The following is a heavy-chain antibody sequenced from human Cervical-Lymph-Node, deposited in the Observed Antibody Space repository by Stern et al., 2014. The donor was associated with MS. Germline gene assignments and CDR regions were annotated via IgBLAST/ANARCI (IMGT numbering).Heavy chain of an antibody. CDR2: ITNVGST. CDR3: ARDTSSPERSDW. CDR1: GFTVSRDS. Sequence: EMQLVESGGGVIQPGGSLRLSCTASGFTVSRDSIPWVRQAPGKGLAWVSLITNVGSTFYTDSVKGRFTISRDDSKNTVYLHMTSLRAEDTAMYYCARDTSSPERSDWWGQGTLVTVSS. J-gene: IGHJ4*02. V-gene: IGHV3-53*01. D-gene: IGHD1-1*01.